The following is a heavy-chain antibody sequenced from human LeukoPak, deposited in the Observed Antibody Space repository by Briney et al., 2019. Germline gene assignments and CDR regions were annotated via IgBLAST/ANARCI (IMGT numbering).Heavy chain of an antibody. D-gene: IGHD3-22*01. CDR1: GFTFSSYG. CDR2: ISYGGSNK. V-gene: IGHV3-30*18. CDR3: AKDDSSGYYDAFDI. J-gene: IGHJ3*02. Sequence: GGSLRLSCAASGFTFSSYGMHWFRQDPDKGLEWVAVISYGGSNKYYADSVKGRFTISRDNSKNTLYLQMNSLRAEDTAVYYCAKDDSSGYYDAFDIWGQGTMVTVSS.